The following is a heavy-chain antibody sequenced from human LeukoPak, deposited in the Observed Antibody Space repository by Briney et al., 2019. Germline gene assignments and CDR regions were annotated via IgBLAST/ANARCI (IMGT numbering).Heavy chain of an antibody. CDR2: IYYSGST. CDR3: ARDVLLWFGEESGAFDI. J-gene: IGHJ3*02. V-gene: IGHV4-31*03. Sequence: SETLSLTCTVSGGSISSGGYYWSWIRQHPGKGLEWIGYIYYSGSTYYNPSLKSRVTISVDTSKNQFSLKLSSVTAADTAGYYCARDVLLWFGEESGAFDIWGQGTMVTVSS. CDR1: GGSISSGGYY. D-gene: IGHD3-10*01.